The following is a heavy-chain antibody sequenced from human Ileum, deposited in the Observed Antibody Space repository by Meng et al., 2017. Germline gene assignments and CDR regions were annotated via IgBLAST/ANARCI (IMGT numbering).Heavy chain of an antibody. J-gene: IGHJ5*02. CDR1: GGSVTCSSYD. CDR2: ITYTGNS. CDR3: AGQPTSSGAGYSWFDP. V-gene: IGHV4-39*01. Sequence: QLQLQESGPGLVKPTETLSLTCIVSGGSVTCSSYDWGWIRQPPGKGLEWIGGITYTGNSYTTPSLKTRLTTSLDTSKNQFSLRLNSLTAADTAVYYCAGQPTSSGAGYSWFDPWGQGILVTVSS. D-gene: IGHD2-2*01.